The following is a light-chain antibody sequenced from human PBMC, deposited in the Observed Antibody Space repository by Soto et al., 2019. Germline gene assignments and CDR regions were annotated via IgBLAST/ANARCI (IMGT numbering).Light chain of an antibody. V-gene: IGKV1-39*01. CDR1: QSINTY. CDR2: AAS. Sequence: DIRMTQSPSSLSASVGDRVTITCRAGQSINTYLNWYQQKPGKAPKLLIYAASSLQSGVPSRFSGSGSGTDFTLTISSLQPEDFATYYCQQSYSTPSFGQGTKVEIK. J-gene: IGKJ1*01. CDR3: QQSYSTPS.